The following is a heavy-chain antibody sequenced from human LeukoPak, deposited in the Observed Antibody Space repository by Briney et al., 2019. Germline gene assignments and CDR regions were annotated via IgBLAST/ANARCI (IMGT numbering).Heavy chain of an antibody. Sequence: GRSLRLSCGASGFSFSNYGMHWVRQAPGKGLEWVAFIWYDGTTKFYADSVKGRFTISRDNSKNTLYLQMNSLRAEDTAVYFCAKVRLDGSGTYAFDYWGQGTLVTVSS. CDR1: GFSFSNYG. V-gene: IGHV3-33*06. J-gene: IGHJ4*02. CDR2: IWYDGTTK. CDR3: AKVRLDGSGTYAFDY. D-gene: IGHD3-10*01.